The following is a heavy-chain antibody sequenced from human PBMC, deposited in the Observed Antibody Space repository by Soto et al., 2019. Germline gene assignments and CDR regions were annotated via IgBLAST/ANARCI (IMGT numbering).Heavy chain of an antibody. D-gene: IGHD6-19*01. CDR3: ARDQGYSSGWHPTHYNWFDP. CDR2: ISAYNGNT. CDR1: GYTFTSYG. V-gene: IGHV1-18*04. J-gene: IGHJ5*02. Sequence: VASVKVSCKASGYTFTSYGISWVRQAPGQGLEWMGWISAYNGNTNYAQKLQGRVTMTTDTSTSTAYMELRSLRSDDTAVYYCARDQGYSSGWHPTHYNWFDPWGQGTLVTVSS.